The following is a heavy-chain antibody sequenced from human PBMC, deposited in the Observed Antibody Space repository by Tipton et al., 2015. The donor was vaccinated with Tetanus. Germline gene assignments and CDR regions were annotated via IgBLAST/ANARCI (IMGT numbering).Heavy chain of an antibody. CDR3: AGANNEFPKKGPFDS. D-gene: IGHD1-1*01. CDR1: GGSVRSGDYS. CDR2: VSYSGRT. J-gene: IGHJ4*02. V-gene: IGHV4-61*08. Sequence: TLSLTCTVSGGSVRSGDYSWNWIWQPPGKGLEWLAYVSYSGRTNSNYFLKSRITISQNTSKNQLLLRLTSVTAADTAVYYWAGANNEFPKKGPFDSWGQGSLVIVSS.